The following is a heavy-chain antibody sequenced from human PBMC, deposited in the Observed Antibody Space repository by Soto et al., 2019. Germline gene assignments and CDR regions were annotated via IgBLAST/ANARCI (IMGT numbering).Heavy chain of an antibody. CDR1: RVSVCNYG. D-gene: IGHD6-6*01. J-gene: IGHJ5*02. V-gene: IGHV3-30*03. CDR3: TFLSNGSSP. CDR2: ISHGGHNR. Sequence: PGGSLRLCCAASRVSVCNYGIHLVRQAPGKGLECVAVISHGGHNRYYADSVEGRFTISRDNSKNTLYLQMSSLRTDDTAVYYCTFLSNGSSPWGEGTLVTVSS.